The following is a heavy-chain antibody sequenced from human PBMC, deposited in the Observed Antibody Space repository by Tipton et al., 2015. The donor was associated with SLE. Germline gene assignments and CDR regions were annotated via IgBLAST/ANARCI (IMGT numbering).Heavy chain of an antibody. Sequence: TLSLTCAVSRGSISSGGYSWSWIRQPPGKGLEWIGYIYHSGSTYYNPSLKSRVTISVDTSKNQFSLKLSSVTAADTAVYYCARRRAAADYWGQGTLVTVSS. J-gene: IGHJ4*02. CDR1: RGSISSGGYS. V-gene: IGHV4-30-2*01. D-gene: IGHD6-13*01. CDR2: IYHSGST. CDR3: ARRRAAADY.